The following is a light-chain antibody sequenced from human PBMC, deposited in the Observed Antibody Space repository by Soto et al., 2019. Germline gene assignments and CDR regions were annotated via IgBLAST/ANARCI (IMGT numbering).Light chain of an antibody. J-gene: IGKJ4*01. CDR2: RAS. Sequence: DIQMTQSPSTLSASVGDRVIITCRASQSISSWLAWYQQKPGKAPKLLIYRASSLESGVPSRFSGSGSGTEFTLTISSLQPDDFATYYCQQYNSYSPRLTFGGGTKVEIK. V-gene: IGKV1-5*03. CDR1: QSISSW. CDR3: QQYNSYSPRLT.